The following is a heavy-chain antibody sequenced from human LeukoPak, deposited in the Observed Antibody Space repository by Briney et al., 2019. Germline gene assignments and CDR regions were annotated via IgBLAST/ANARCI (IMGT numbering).Heavy chain of an antibody. J-gene: IGHJ5*02. CDR1: GFTFSSYS. V-gene: IGHV3-21*01. D-gene: IGHD3-22*01. CDR2: ISSSSSYI. CDR3: ARDQVGGYYDSSGDNWFDP. Sequence: GGSLRLSCAASGFTFSSYSMNWVRQAPGKGLEWVSSISSSSSYIYYADSVKGRFTISRDNAKNSLYLQMNSVRAEDTAVYYCARDQVGGYYDSSGDNWFDPWGQGTLVTVSS.